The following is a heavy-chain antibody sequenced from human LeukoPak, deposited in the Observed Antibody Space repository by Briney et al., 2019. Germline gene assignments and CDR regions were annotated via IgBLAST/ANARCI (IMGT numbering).Heavy chain of an antibody. J-gene: IGHJ6*03. Sequence: SETLSLTCTVSGGSISSYYWSWIRQPAGKGLEWIGRIYTSGSTNYNPSLKSRVTMSVDTSKNRFSLKLSSVTAADTAVYYCAREGSGWYYYYYMDVWGKGTTVSVSS. CDR2: IYTSGST. CDR1: GGSISSYY. CDR3: AREGSGWYYYYYMDV. V-gene: IGHV4-4*07. D-gene: IGHD6-19*01.